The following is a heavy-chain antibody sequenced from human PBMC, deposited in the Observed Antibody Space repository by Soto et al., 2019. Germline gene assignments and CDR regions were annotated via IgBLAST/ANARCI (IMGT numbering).Heavy chain of an antibody. J-gene: IGHJ4*02. CDR3: ARRYGTNFEF. Sequence: SETLSLTCAVSGGSISSGGYSWTWIRQPPGKGLEWVGYIYHSGSTYYNPSLKSRVTISVDRSKNQFSLKLSSVTAADTAVYYCARRYGTNFEFWGQGTLVTVSS. D-gene: IGHD1-7*01. CDR2: IYHSGST. V-gene: IGHV4-30-2*02. CDR1: GGSISSGGYS.